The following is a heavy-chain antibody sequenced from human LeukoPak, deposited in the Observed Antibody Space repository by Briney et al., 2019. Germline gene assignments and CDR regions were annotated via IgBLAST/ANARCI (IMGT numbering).Heavy chain of an antibody. Sequence: PGGSLRLSCAASGFTFSSYEMNWVRQAPGKGLEWLSYIHYTGSNKYYADSVRGRFTISRDNAKNSLDLQMNSLRAEDTAVYYCARDISPYYYDSSGYYYDAFDIWGQGTMVTVSS. V-gene: IGHV3-48*03. J-gene: IGHJ3*02. D-gene: IGHD3-22*01. CDR3: ARDISPYYYDSSGYYYDAFDI. CDR1: GFTFSSYE. CDR2: IHYTGSNK.